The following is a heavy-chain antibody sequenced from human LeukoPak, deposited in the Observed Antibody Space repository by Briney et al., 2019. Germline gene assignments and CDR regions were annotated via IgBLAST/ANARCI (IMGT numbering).Heavy chain of an antibody. D-gene: IGHD6-19*01. J-gene: IGHJ4*02. CDR2: ISAYNGNT. Sequence: ASVKVSCKASGGTFSSYAISWVRQAPGQGLEWMGWISAYNGNTNYAQKLQGRVTMTTDTSTSTAYMELRSLRSDDTAVYYCATQWLVQDYWGQGTLVTVSS. CDR3: ATQWLVQDY. CDR1: GGTFSSYA. V-gene: IGHV1-18*01.